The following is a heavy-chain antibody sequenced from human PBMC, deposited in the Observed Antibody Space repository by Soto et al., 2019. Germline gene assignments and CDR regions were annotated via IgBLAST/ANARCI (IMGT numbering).Heavy chain of an antibody. CDR3: ARDNGYGHFDS. Sequence: SETLSLTCTVSGASISSGRSYWSWIRQHPGKGLEWIGYMFYSGSTYYHPSLKSRVNISADTSTNQFSLRLTSVTPADTAVYYCARDNGYGHFDSWGQGTQVTVSS. CDR2: MFYSGST. CDR1: GASISSGRSY. J-gene: IGHJ4*02. V-gene: IGHV4-31*03. D-gene: IGHD5-12*01.